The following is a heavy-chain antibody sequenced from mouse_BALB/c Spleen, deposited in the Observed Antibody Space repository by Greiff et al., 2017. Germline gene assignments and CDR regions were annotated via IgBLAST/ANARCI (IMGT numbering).Heavy chain of an antibody. CDR2: IDPANGNT. CDR1: GFNIKDTY. Sequence: VQLKQSGAELVKPGASVKLSCTASGFNIKDTYMHWVKQRPEQGLEWIGRIDPANGNTKYDPKFQGKATITADTSSNTAYLQLSSLTSEDTAVYYCARWDDYDPWFAYWGQGTLVTVSA. D-gene: IGHD2-4*01. V-gene: IGHV14-3*02. CDR3: ARWDDYDPWFAY. J-gene: IGHJ3*01.